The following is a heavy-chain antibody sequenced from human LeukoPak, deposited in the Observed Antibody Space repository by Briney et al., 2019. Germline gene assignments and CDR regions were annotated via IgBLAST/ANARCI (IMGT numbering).Heavy chain of an antibody. CDR2: ISAYNGNT. D-gene: IGHD1-26*01. V-gene: IGHV1-18*01. CDR3: ASDRRLVGAGGLFVP. Sequence: ASVKVSCKASGYTFTSYGMSWVRQPPGQGLEWMGWISAYNGNTNYAEQLRGRVTITTDTSPSTASMERRSLRSDDPAVYYCASDRRLVGAGGLFVPWGEGTLGTVSS. CDR1: GYTFTSYG. J-gene: IGHJ5*02.